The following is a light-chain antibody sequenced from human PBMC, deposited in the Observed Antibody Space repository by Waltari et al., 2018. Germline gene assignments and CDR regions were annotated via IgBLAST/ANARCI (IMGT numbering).Light chain of an antibody. Sequence: QSALTQPASVSGSPGQSITLSCTGTSSDVGGYHHVSWYQHHPGKAPKLMIFEVTDRPSGVSNRFSGSKSGNTASLTISGLQAEDEADYYCSSYTTSNTWVFGGGTKVTVL. J-gene: IGLJ3*02. CDR3: SSYTTSNTWV. CDR2: EVT. V-gene: IGLV2-14*01. CDR1: SSDVGGYHH.